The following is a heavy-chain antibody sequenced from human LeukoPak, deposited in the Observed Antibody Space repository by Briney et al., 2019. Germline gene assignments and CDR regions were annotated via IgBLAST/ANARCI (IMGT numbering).Heavy chain of an antibody. Sequence: GGSLRLSCAASGFTFSSYAMHWVRQAPGKGLEWVAVISYDGSNKYYADSVKGRFTISRDNSKTTLYLQMNSLRAEDTAVYYCASMGYSSSSGYWGQETLVTVSS. J-gene: IGHJ4*02. CDR2: ISYDGSNK. CDR1: GFTFSSYA. V-gene: IGHV3-30-3*01. CDR3: ASMGYSSSSGY. D-gene: IGHD6-6*01.